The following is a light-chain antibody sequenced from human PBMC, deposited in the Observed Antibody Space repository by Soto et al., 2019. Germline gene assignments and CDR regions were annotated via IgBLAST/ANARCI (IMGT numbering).Light chain of an antibody. Sequence: EIVMTQSPAGLSASPGERATLFCRASESISRNLAWYQQKPGQAPRLLIYGASTRATGVPARFSGSGSGTEFTLTINSLQSEDFVVYFCQQYSDWPTIGQRTKVDIK. CDR2: GAS. J-gene: IGKJ1*01. CDR1: ESISRN. CDR3: QQYSDWPT. V-gene: IGKV3-15*01.